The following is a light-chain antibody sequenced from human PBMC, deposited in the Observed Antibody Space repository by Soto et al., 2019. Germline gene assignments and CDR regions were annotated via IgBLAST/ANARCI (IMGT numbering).Light chain of an antibody. CDR1: SSDIGSYNL. CDR3: CSYAGSFTWV. CDR2: EGS. V-gene: IGLV2-11*01. J-gene: IGLJ3*02. Sequence: QSALTQPRSVSGSPGQSVTISCTGTSSDIGSYNLVSWYQQHPGKAPKVMIYEGSKRPSGVSNRFSGSQSGNTASLTISGLQAEDEADYYCCSYAGSFTWVFGGGTKLTVL.